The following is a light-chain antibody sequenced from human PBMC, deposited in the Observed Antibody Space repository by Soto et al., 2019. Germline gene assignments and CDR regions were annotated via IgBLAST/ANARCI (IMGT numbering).Light chain of an antibody. V-gene: IGKV1-39*01. CDR2: AAS. CDR3: QQSYSIPQT. Sequence: DIQMTQSPSSLSASVGDRVTITCRASQSISSYLNWYQQKPGKAPKLLIYAASSLQSGVPSRFNGSGSGTDFTLTISSLQAEDFATYYCQQSYSIPQTFGQGTKVEIK. CDR1: QSISSY. J-gene: IGKJ1*01.